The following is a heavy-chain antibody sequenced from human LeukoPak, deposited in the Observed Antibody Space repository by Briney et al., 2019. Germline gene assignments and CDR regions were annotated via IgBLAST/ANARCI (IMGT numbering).Heavy chain of an antibody. CDR2: ISWNSGSI. CDR1: GFTFDDYA. V-gene: IGHV3-9*01. D-gene: IGHD3-16*02. CDR3: AKGIVGFDY. J-gene: IGHJ4*02. Sequence: GGSLRLSCAASGFTFDDYAMHWVRQAPGKGLEWVSGISWNSGSIGYADSEKGRFTISRDNAKNSLYLQMNSLRAEDTALYYCAKGIVGFDYWGQGTLVTVSS.